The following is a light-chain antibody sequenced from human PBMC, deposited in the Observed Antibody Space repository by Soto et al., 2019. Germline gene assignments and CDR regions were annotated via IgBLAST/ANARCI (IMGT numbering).Light chain of an antibody. CDR1: QGITSW. V-gene: IGKV1-12*01. CDR3: QQNSSFPLT. CDR2: AAS. Sequence: DFQMTQSPPSVSASVGARLTSTCRASQGITSWLAWYQQKPGRAPKLLIYAASNLQSGVPSRFCERGSGTESGLTISRLQPEYFVDYYCQQNSSFPLTRGGGTKVEIK. J-gene: IGKJ4*01.